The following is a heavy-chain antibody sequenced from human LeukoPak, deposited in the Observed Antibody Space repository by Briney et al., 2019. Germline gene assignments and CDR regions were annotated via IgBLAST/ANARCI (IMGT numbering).Heavy chain of an antibody. D-gene: IGHD3-10*01. CDR3: ARHITNSGSAFDL. V-gene: IGHV4-59*08. Sequence: SETLSLTCTVSDGSISGYYWGWIRQAPGRGLEWIAYIHYTGINNYNPSLKSRAAISVDTSTNQFSLKLTSVTAADTAMYYCARHITNSGSAFDLWGRGTLVTVSS. J-gene: IGHJ2*01. CDR1: DGSISGYY. CDR2: IHYTGIN.